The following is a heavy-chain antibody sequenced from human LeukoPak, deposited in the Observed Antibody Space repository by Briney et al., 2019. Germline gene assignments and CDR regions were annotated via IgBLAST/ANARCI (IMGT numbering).Heavy chain of an antibody. J-gene: IGHJ6*02. CDR1: GFTFSRYS. V-gene: IGHV3-48*01. Sequence: GGSLRLSCAASGFTFSRYSMNWVRQAPGKGLEWISYISSGSDTIDYADSVKGQFTISRDNARNSLYVQMNSLRADDTAVYYCARGVAAAGYYYYGMDVWGQGTTVTVSS. CDR3: ARGVAAAGYYYYGMDV. D-gene: IGHD6-13*01. CDR2: ISSGSDTI.